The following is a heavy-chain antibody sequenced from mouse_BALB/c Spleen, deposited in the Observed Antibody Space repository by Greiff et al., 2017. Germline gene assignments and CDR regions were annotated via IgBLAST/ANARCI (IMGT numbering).Heavy chain of an antibody. CDR1: GFTFSSFG. D-gene: IGHD2-4*01. CDR3: ARSTMITTGYYFDY. J-gene: IGHJ2*01. V-gene: IGHV5-17*02. Sequence: EVKLVESGGGLVQPGGSRKLSCAASGFTFSSFGMHWVRQAPEKGLEWVAYISSGSSTIYYADTVKGRFTISRDNPKNTLFLQMTSLRSEDTAMYYCARSTMITTGYYFDYWGQGTTLTVSS. CDR2: ISSGSSTI.